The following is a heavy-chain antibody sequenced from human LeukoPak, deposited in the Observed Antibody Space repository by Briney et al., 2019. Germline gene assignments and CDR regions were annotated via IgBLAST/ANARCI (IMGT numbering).Heavy chain of an antibody. Sequence: ASVKVSCKASGYTFTSYYMHWVRQAPGQGLEWMGIVNPSGGSTSYAQKFQGRVTMTRDTSISTAYMELSRLRSDDTAVYYCASSGWYLYFDYWGQGTLVTVSS. V-gene: IGHV1-46*01. CDR2: VNPSGGST. J-gene: IGHJ4*02. CDR1: GYTFTSYY. D-gene: IGHD6-19*01. CDR3: ASSGWYLYFDY.